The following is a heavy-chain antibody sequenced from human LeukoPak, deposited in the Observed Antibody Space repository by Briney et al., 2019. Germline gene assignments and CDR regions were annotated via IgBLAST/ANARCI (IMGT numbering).Heavy chain of an antibody. Sequence: GGPLRLSCAASGFTFDDYAMHWVRQAPGEGLEWVSGISWNSGSIGYADSVKGRFTISRDNAKNSLYLQMNSLRAEDMALYYCAKPKGRFGELEAGFDYWGQGTLVTVSS. CDR3: AKPKGRFGELEAGFDY. J-gene: IGHJ4*02. CDR2: ISWNSGSI. D-gene: IGHD3-10*01. V-gene: IGHV3-9*03. CDR1: GFTFDDYA.